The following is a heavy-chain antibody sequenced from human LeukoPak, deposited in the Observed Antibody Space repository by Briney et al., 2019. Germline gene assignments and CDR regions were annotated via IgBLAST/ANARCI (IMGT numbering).Heavy chain of an antibody. CDR1: GFTFSDYY. J-gene: IGHJ3*02. D-gene: IGHD1-26*01. CDR2: ISSSSSYT. V-gene: IGHV3-11*06. CDR3: ARARELRRQSAFDM. Sequence: AGTLSLSCAASGFTFSDYYMSWIRQAPGKGLEWVSYISSSSSYTNYADSVKGRFTISRANAKNSLYLQMNSLRAEDTAVYYCARARELRRQSAFDMWGEGTMVTVSS.